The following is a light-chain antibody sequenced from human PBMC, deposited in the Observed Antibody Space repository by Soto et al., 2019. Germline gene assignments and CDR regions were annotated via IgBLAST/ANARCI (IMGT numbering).Light chain of an antibody. V-gene: IGKV3-20*01. CDR3: QQYGTFPRT. J-gene: IGKJ1*01. Sequence: QNPGQAPSLLIYGASSRATGVPDRFSGSGYETDFTLTISSLEPEDFAVYYCQQYGTFPRTFGQGTKVDIK. CDR2: GAS.